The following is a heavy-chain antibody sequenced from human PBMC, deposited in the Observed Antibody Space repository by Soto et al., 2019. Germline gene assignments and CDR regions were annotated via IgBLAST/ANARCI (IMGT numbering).Heavy chain of an antibody. J-gene: IGHJ4*02. CDR1: DFDLSSYG. CDR3: ARDSGWPILNFDN. CDR2: SSYDGRET. Sequence: GGSLRLSCAASDFDLSSYGIHWVRQAPGKGLEWVAASSYDGRETFYADSAKGRSTVSKEMSKNTAFLQMNALRHEDTAVYFCARDSGWPILNFDNWGPGTPVTVSS. D-gene: IGHD3-10*01. V-gene: IGHV3-30*03.